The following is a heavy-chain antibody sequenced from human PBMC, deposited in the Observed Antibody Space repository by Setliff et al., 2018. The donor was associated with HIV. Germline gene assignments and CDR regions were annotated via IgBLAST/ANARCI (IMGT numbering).Heavy chain of an antibody. J-gene: IGHJ4*02. Sequence: PGGSLRLSCAASGFTFSSYWMSWVRQAPGKGLEWVGFIRSEAYGGTAEYAASVKGRFTISRDDSKTIAYLQMNNLKTEDTAVYYCTGEGLGGYYSYYFDYRGQGTLVTVSS. V-gene: IGHV3-49*04. CDR2: IRSEAYGGTA. CDR3: TGEGLGGYYSYYFDY. CDR1: GFTFSSYW. D-gene: IGHD3-22*01.